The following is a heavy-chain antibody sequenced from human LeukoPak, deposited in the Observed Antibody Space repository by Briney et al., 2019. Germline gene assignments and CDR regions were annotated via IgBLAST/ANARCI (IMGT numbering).Heavy chain of an antibody. J-gene: IGHJ5*02. Sequence: SETLSLTCTVSGGSISSSSYYWGWIRQPPGKGLEWIGSIYYSGSTYYNPSLKSRVTISVDTSKNQFSLKLSSVTAADTAVYYCARQASYGSGRSCWFDPWGQGTLVTVSS. V-gene: IGHV4-39*01. CDR1: GGSISSSSYY. CDR3: ARQASYGSGRSCWFDP. CDR2: IYYSGST. D-gene: IGHD3-10*01.